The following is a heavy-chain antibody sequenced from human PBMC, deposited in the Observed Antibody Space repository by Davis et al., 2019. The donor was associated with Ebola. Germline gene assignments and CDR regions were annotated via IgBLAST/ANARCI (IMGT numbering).Heavy chain of an antibody. Sequence: GESLKISCAASGFTFSSYSMNWVRQAPGKGLEWVSSISTSSYYIYYANSLKGRFTISRDNAKNSLYLQMNSLRAEDTAVYYCAREMAQSTVPYVWGQGTTVTVSS. J-gene: IGHJ6*02. CDR2: ISTSSYYI. CDR1: GFTFSSYS. V-gene: IGHV3-21*04. D-gene: IGHD4-11*01. CDR3: AREMAQSTVPYV.